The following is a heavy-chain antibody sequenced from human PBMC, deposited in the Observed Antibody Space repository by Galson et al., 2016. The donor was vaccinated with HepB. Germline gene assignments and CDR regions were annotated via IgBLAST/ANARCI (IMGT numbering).Heavy chain of an antibody. J-gene: IGHJ4*02. D-gene: IGHD6-6*01. Sequence: SLRLSCAASGFSFSSFSSYAMSWVRQAPGKGLEWVSAISGRGGSTYYVDSVKGRFTISRDNSKNTLFLQMNNLGVEDTAVYYCARGSSGSSGYWGQGTLVTVSS. CDR2: ISGRGGST. CDR1: GFSFSSFSSYA. V-gene: IGHV3-23*01. CDR3: ARGSSGSSGY.